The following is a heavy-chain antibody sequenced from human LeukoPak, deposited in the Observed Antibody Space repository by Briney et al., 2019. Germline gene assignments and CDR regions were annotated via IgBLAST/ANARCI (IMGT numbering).Heavy chain of an antibody. CDR2: ISISGGST. Sequence: GGSLRLSCAASGFTFSSYAMSWVRQAPGKGLEWVSAISISGGSTYHADSVKGRFTISRDNSKNTLYLQMNSLRAEDTALYYCAKDHGSGWYDYWGQGTLVTVSS. D-gene: IGHD6-19*01. V-gene: IGHV3-23*01. CDR1: GFTFSSYA. CDR3: AKDHGSGWYDY. J-gene: IGHJ4*02.